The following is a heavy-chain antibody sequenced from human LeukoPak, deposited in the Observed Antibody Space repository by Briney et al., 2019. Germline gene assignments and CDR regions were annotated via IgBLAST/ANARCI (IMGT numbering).Heavy chain of an antibody. CDR1: SFTVSMYA. CDR3: AKEEAFSSSWTDY. CDR2: ISGSGGTT. Sequence: GRSLRLSCAASSFTVSMYAMGCVRQAPRKGLEWVSTISGSGGTTYYADSVRGRFTISRDNSKNTLYLQMNTLRAEDTAVYYCAKEEAFSSSWTDYWGQGTLVTVSS. J-gene: IGHJ4*02. V-gene: IGHV3-23*01. D-gene: IGHD6-13*01.